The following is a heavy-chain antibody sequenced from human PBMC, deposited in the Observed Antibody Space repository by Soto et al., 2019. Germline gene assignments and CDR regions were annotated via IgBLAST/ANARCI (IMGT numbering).Heavy chain of an antibody. CDR3: ARHVGRDRESGIAAAAIYYDYYGMDV. J-gene: IGHJ6*02. V-gene: IGHV5-51*01. Sequence: PGESLTLCCKGSGYSFTDYWIGWVRQLPGKGLEWMGIIYPGDSNTTYNPSFQGQVTISADKSISNGYLKWSSLKASDTAMYYCARHVGRDRESGIAAAAIYYDYYGMDVWGQGTTVTVSS. D-gene: IGHD6-13*01. CDR2: IYPGDSNT. CDR1: GYSFTDYW.